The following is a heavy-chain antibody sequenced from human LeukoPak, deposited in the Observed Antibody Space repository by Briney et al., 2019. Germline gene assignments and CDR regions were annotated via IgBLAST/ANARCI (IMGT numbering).Heavy chain of an antibody. D-gene: IGHD3-3*01. Sequence: SVKVSCKASGGTSSSYAISWVRQAPGQGLEWMGGIIPIFGTANYAQKFQGRVTITTDESTSTAYMELSSLRSEDTAVYYCARTGEPYDFWSGYYGNWFDPWGQGTLVTVSS. CDR1: GGTSSSYA. V-gene: IGHV1-69*05. CDR3: ARTGEPYDFWSGYYGNWFDP. CDR2: IIPIFGTA. J-gene: IGHJ5*02.